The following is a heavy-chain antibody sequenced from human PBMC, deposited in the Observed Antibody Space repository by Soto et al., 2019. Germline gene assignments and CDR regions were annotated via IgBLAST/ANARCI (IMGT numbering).Heavy chain of an antibody. CDR2: IYYSGST. CDR1: GGSIRNYC. Sequence: LEILSLTCTVSGGSIRNYCWCWIRQPLGERLEWIGNIYYSGSTNYNPSLKSRVTISVDTSKNQFSLKLSSVTAADTAMYYCARFNYFDYWGQGTLVTVSS. J-gene: IGHJ4*02. V-gene: IGHV4-59*01. CDR3: ARFNYFDY.